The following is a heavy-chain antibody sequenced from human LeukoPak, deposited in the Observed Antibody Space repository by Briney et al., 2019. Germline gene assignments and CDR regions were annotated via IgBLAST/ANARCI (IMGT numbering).Heavy chain of an antibody. J-gene: IGHJ4*02. CDR2: VHLDGRT. D-gene: IGHD6-19*01. CDR3: AGGLQWLSFDC. V-gene: IGHV4-4*02. CDR1: GGSVTSTNW. Sequence: SETLSLTCAVSGGSVTSTNWWTWVRQPPGKGLEWIGEVHLDGRTNYNPSLTGRLTMSVDLYENHISLKLTSVTAADTAVYYCAGGLQWLSFDCWGQGTPVTVSS.